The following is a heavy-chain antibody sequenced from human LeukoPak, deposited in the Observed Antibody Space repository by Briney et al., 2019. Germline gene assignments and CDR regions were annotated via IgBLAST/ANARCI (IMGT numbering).Heavy chain of an antibody. CDR1: GFTFSSYG. V-gene: IGHV3-33*08. J-gene: IGHJ3*02. CDR3: ARDFTDYGDVGAFDI. Sequence: GGSLRLSCAASGFTFSSYGMPWVRQAPGKGLEWVAVIWYDGSNKYYADSVKGRFTISRDNSKNTLYLQMNSLRAEDTAVYYCARDFTDYGDVGAFDIWGQGTMVTVSS. CDR2: IWYDGSNK. D-gene: IGHD4-17*01.